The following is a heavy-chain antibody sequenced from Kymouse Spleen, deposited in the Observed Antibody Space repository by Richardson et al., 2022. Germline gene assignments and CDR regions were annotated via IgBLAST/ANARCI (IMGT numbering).Heavy chain of an antibody. CDR2: ISWNSGSI. D-gene: IGHD3-9*01. CDR3: AKDTNDILTGYPLFDY. J-gene: IGHJ4*02. V-gene: IGHV3-9*01. Sequence: EVQLVESGGGLVQPGRSLRLSCAASGFTFDDYAMHWVRQAPGKGLEWVSGISWNSGSIGYADSVKGRFTISRDNAKNSLYLQMNSLRAEDTALYYCAKDTNDILTGYPLFDYWGQGTLVTVSS. CDR1: GFTFDDYA.